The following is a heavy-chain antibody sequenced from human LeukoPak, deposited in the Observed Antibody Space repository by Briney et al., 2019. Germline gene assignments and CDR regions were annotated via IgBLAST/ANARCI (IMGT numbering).Heavy chain of an antibody. CDR3: ARGPLYGDSIKWWS. V-gene: IGHV1-69*13. CDR2: IIPIFGTA. CDR1: GGTFSSYA. Sequence: ASVKVSCKASGGTFSSYAISWVRQAPGQGLEWMGGIIPIFGTANYAQKFQGRVTITADESTSTAYMELSSLRSEDTAVYYCARGPLYGDSIKWWSWGQGTLVTVSS. D-gene: IGHD4-17*01. J-gene: IGHJ4*02.